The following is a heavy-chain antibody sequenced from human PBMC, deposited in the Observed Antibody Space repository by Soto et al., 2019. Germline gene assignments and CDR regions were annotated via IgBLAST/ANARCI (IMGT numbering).Heavy chain of an antibody. Sequence: QVQLQESGPGLVKPSGTLSLTCAVSGGSISSSNWWSWVRQPPGKGLEWIGEIYHSGSTNYNPSLKSRVTISVHKSKNQFSLKRSSVTAADTAVYYCARMTFYDILTGYYLDYWGQGTLVTVSS. V-gene: IGHV4-4*02. CDR1: GGSISSSNW. CDR2: IYHSGST. J-gene: IGHJ4*02. CDR3: ARMTFYDILTGYYLDY. D-gene: IGHD3-9*01.